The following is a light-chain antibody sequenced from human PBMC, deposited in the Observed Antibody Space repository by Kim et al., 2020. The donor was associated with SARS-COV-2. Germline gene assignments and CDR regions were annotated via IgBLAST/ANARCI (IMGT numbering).Light chain of an antibody. V-gene: IGLV3-21*04. CDR1: DIGSKS. J-gene: IGLJ3*02. CDR3: QVWDSSSDHRV. CDR2: YDS. Sequence: PGKTARITCGGNDIGSKSVHWYQQKPCQAPVLVIYYDSDRPSGIPERFSGSNSGNTATLTISRVEAEDEADYYCQVWDSSSDHRVFGGGTKLTVL.